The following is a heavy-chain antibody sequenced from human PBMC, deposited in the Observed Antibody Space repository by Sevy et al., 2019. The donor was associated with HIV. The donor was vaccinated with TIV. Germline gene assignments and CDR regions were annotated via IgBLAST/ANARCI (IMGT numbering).Heavy chain of an antibody. J-gene: IGHJ4*02. CDR3: ARGYYYDSSGYYYPLFFDY. CDR2: ISSSGSTI. CDR1: GFTFSSYE. Sequence: GGSLRLSCAASGFTFSSYEMNWVRQAPGKGLEWVSYISSSGSTIYYADSVKGRFTISRDNAKNSLYLQMNSLRAEDTAVYYCARGYYYDSSGYYYPLFFDYWGQGTLVTVSS. V-gene: IGHV3-48*03. D-gene: IGHD3-22*01.